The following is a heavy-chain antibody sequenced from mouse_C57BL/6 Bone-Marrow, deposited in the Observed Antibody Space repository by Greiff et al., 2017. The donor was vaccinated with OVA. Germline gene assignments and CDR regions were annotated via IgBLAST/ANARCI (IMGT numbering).Heavy chain of an antibody. CDR1: GYTFTDYE. V-gene: IGHV1-15*01. CDR2: IDPETGGT. Sequence: VKLQESGAELVRPGASVTLSCKASGYTFTDYEMHWVKQTPVHGLEWIGAIDPETGGTAYNQKFKGKATLTADKSSSTAYMQLSSLTSEDSAVYFCASDGYPLGYWGQGTTLTVSS. D-gene: IGHD2-3*01. J-gene: IGHJ2*01. CDR3: ASDGYPLGY.